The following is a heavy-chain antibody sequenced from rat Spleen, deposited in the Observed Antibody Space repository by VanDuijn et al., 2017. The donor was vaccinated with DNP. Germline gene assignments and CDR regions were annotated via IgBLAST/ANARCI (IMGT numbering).Heavy chain of an antibody. CDR2: INPDGSSA. Sequence: EVQLVETGGGLVQPGRSLKLSCVASEFTFSSYWMYWIRQAPGKGLEWVSSINPDGSSAHYPDSVKGRFTISRDNAENTLYLQMNSLRSEDTATYYCTNPLLKWGQGVMVTVSS. J-gene: IGHJ2*01. CDR3: TNPLLK. V-gene: IGHV5-58*01. CDR1: EFTFSSYW. D-gene: IGHD3-1*01.